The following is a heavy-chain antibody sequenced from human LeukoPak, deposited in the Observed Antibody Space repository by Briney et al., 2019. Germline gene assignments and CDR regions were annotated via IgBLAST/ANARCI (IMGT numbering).Heavy chain of an antibody. D-gene: IGHD5-24*01. V-gene: IGHV3-23*01. CDR2: ISGSGGST. CDR3: AKFSPRRDGEIDY. J-gene: IGHJ4*02. Sequence: PGGSLRLSCAVSGVSFSGYAMHWVRQAPGKGLEWVSAISGSGGSTYYADSVKGRFTISRDNSKNTLYLQMNSLRAEDTAVYYCAKFSPRRDGEIDYWGQGTLVTVSS. CDR1: GVSFSGYA.